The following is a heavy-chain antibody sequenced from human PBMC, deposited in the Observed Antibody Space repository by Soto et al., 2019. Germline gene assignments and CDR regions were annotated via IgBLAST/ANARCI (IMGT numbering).Heavy chain of an antibody. J-gene: IGHJ4*02. Sequence: LRLSCAASGFSVNNYMSWVRQAPGKGLEWVSVMYSGGGTWYTDSVKGRFTISRDNSKNTLYLQMNSLRAEDTALYYCASVPSALYDYWGQGTLVTVSS. V-gene: IGHV3-53*01. CDR2: MYSGGGT. CDR1: GFSVNNY. D-gene: IGHD3-16*01. CDR3: ASVPSALYDY.